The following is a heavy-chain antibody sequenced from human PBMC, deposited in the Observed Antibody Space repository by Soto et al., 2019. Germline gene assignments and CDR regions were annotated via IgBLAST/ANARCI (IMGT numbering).Heavy chain of an antibody. CDR3: ARDSRRRADSGTRPLYYFDY. J-gene: IGHJ4*02. CDR2: IYYTGNT. D-gene: IGHD1-26*01. CDR1: GGSIGSGDYY. V-gene: IGHV4-30-4*01. Sequence: QVQLKESGPGLVKPSQTLSLTCSVSGGSIGSGDYYWSWVRQSPGKGLEWIGYIYYTGNTYYNPSLGSRVTFSVDTSQNQLSLRLSDATVADTAVYYCARDSRRRADSGTRPLYYFDYWGQGTLVTVSS.